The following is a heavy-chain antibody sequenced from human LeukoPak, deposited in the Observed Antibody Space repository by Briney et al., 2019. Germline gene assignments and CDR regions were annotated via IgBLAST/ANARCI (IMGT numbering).Heavy chain of an antibody. CDR2: ISSSSSYI. Sequence: GGSLRLSCAASGFAFSTYAMSRVRQAPGKGLEWVSSISSSSSYIYYADSVKGRFTISRDNAKSSLYLQMNSLGAEDTAVYYCARVVAVAGRAFDIWGQGTMVTVSS. D-gene: IGHD6-19*01. CDR1: GFAFSTYA. V-gene: IGHV3-21*01. J-gene: IGHJ3*02. CDR3: ARVVAVAGRAFDI.